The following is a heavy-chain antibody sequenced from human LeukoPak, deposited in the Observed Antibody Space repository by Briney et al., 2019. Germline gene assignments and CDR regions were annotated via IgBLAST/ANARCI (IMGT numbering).Heavy chain of an antibody. CDR2: INHSGST. CDR1: GGSFSGYY. CDR3: ARVRSSHFDY. D-gene: IGHD6-6*01. J-gene: IGHJ4*02. V-gene: IGHV4-34*01. Sequence: SETLSLTCAVYGGSFSGYYWSWIRQPPGKGLEWIGEINHSGSTNYNPSLKSRVTIPVDTSKNQFSLKLSSVTAADTAVYYCARVRSSHFDYWGQGTLVTVSS.